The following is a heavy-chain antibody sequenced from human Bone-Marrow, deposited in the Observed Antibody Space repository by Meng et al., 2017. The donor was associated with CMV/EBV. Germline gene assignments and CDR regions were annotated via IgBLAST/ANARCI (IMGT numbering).Heavy chain of an antibody. CDR1: GGSISSYY. CDR3: AGTAMVSDY. V-gene: IGHV4-34*01. Sequence: SETLSLTCTVSGGSISSYYWSWIRQPPGKGLEWIGEINHSGSTNYNPSLKSRVTISVDTSKNQFSLKLSSVTAADTAVYYCAGTAMVSDYWGQGTLVTVSS. D-gene: IGHD5-18*01. CDR2: INHSGST. J-gene: IGHJ4*02.